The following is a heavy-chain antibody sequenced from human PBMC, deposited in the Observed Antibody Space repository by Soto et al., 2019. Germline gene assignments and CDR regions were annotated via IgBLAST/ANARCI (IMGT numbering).Heavy chain of an antibody. D-gene: IGHD6-13*01. CDR2: IYYSGST. CDR1: GGSISSYY. J-gene: IGHJ4*02. V-gene: IGHV4-59*13. CDR3: ARDLFMGSSWYAFGY. Sequence: SETLSLTWTVSGGSISSYYWRRIRQPPGKGLEWIGYIYYSGSTNYNPSLKSRVTISVDTSKNQFSLKLSSVTAADTAVYYCARDLFMGSSWYAFGYWGQGTLVTVPS.